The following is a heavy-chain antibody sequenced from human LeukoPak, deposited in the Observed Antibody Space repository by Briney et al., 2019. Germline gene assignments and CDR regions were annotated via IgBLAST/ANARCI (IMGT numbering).Heavy chain of an antibody. CDR2: IIPILDTV. CDR3: ARIKELDPGVYYYYGMDV. V-gene: IGHV1-69*11. D-gene: IGHD3-10*01. J-gene: IGHJ6*02. Sequence: SVKVSCKTSVRSFRSFATSWVRQAPGQGLEWMGRIIPILDTVNYAQKFQGRVTITADASTNTAYMELNSLRSEDTAVYYCARIKELDPGVYYYYGMDVWGQGTSVTVSS. CDR1: VRSFRSFA.